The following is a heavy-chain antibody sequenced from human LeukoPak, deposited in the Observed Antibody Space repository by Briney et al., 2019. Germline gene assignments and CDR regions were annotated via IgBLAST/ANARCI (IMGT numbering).Heavy chain of an antibody. V-gene: IGHV3-30-3*01. CDR2: ISYDGSNK. CDR1: GFTFSSYA. Sequence: PGGSLRLSCAASGFTFSSYAMHWVRQAPGKGLEWVAVISYDGSNKCYADSVKGRFTISRGNSKNTLYLQMNSLRAEDTAVYYCARDPPTYDNGAFDIWGQGTMVTVSS. D-gene: IGHD3-16*01. CDR3: ARDPPTYDNGAFDI. J-gene: IGHJ3*02.